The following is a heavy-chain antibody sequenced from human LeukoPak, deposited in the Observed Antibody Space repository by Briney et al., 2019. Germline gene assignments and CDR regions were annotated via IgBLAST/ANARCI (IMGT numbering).Heavy chain of an antibody. CDR1: GYTFTGHY. CDR2: INPNSNDR. V-gene: IGHV1-2*02. CDR3: ARLNWNIETPDY. D-gene: IGHD1/OR15-1a*01. J-gene: IGHJ4*02. Sequence: ASVKVSCKASGYTFTGHYTDWVRQAPGQGFEWMGRINPNSNDRNFAQKFQGRVTMTSDATTATAYMELSGLRPDDTAIYYCARLNWNIETPDYWGQGTLVIVSS.